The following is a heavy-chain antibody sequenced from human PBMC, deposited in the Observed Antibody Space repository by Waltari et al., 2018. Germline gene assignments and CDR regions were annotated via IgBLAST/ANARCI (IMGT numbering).Heavy chain of an antibody. V-gene: IGHV4-59*11. J-gene: IGHJ5*01. D-gene: IGHD2-2*01. CDR3: AREGSLYSSTGGWIGP. Sequence: QVHLQESGPGLVKPSETLSLTCTVSNGSLHNPSWSWIRQPPGKRMEWIGWINQITGDTNYNPSLESRVIISSDISKNQFSLKLTSVTAADTAIYYCAREGSLYSSTGGWIGPWGQGMLVTVSS. CDR2: INQITGDT. CDR1: NGSLHNPS.